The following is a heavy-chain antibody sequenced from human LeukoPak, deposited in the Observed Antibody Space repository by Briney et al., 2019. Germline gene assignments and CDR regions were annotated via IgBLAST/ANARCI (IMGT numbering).Heavy chain of an antibody. Sequence: GGSLRLSCAASGNYWMHWVRQAPGKGLVWVSHINSDGSWTSYADSVKGRFTISKDNAKNTVYLQMNNLRAEDTAVYYCVGFYETYWGRGTLVTVSS. V-gene: IGHV3-74*01. CDR2: INSDGSWT. D-gene: IGHD2/OR15-2a*01. CDR1: GNYW. J-gene: IGHJ4*02. CDR3: VGFYETY.